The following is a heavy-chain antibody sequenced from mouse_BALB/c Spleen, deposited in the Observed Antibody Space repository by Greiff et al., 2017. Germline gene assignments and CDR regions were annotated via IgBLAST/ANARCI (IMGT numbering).Heavy chain of an antibody. D-gene: IGHD1-2*01. V-gene: IGHV2-2*02. CDR1: GFSLTSYG. CDR2: IWSGGST. Sequence: VHLVESGPGLVQPSQSLSITCTVSGFSLTSYGVHWVRQSPGKGLEWLGVIWSGGSTDYNAAFISRLSISKDNSKSQVFFKMNSLQANDTAIYYCARKITTALPYAMDYWGQGTSVTVSS. CDR3: ARKITTALPYAMDY. J-gene: IGHJ4*01.